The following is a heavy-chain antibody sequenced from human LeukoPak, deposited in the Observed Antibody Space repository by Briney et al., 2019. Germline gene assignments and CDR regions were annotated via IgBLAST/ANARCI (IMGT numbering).Heavy chain of an antibody. CDR3: AKDLEPEWLVAMAKSGFDY. V-gene: IGHV3-23*01. CDR2: ISGSGGST. J-gene: IGHJ4*02. Sequence: AXSWVRXAPGKGLEWVSAISGSGGSTYSADSVKGRFTISRDNSKNTLYLQMNSLRAEDTAVYYCAKDLEPEWLVAMAKSGFDYWGQGTLVTVSS. D-gene: IGHD6-19*01. CDR1: A.